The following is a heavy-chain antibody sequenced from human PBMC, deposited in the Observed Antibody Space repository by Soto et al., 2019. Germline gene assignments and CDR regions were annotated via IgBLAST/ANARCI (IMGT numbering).Heavy chain of an antibody. Sequence: GGSLRLSCAASGFTFSSYAMSWVRQAPGKGPEWVSAISGSGGSTYYADSVKGRFTISRDNSKNTLYLQMNSLRAEDTAVYYCAKAGSESITIVRAEKPRTSYYYYGMDVWGQGTTVTVSS. D-gene: IGHD3-10*01. CDR3: AKAGSESITIVRAEKPRTSYYYYGMDV. J-gene: IGHJ6*02. CDR1: GFTFSSYA. CDR2: ISGSGGST. V-gene: IGHV3-23*01.